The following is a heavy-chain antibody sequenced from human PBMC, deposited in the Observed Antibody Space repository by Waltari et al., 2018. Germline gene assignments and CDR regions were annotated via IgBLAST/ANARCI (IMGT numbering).Heavy chain of an antibody. CDR3: ARDWYFDL. CDR1: GFTFSSHW. V-gene: IGHV3-7*04. J-gene: IGHJ2*01. Sequence: EVQLVESGGGLVQPGGSLRLSCAASGFTFSSHWRSWVRQAPGKGLEWVANIKQDGSEKYYVGSVKGRFTISRDNAKNSLYLQMNSLRAEDTAVYYCARDWYFDLWGRGTLVTVSS. CDR2: IKQDGSEK.